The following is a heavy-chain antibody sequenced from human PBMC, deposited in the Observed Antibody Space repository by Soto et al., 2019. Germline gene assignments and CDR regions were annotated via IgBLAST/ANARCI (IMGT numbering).Heavy chain of an antibody. CDR3: ARDRVRMDL. CDR1: GGSISSGGYY. J-gene: IGHJ6*02. V-gene: IGHV4-31*03. CDR2: IYYSGST. Sequence: SETLSLTCTVSGGSISSGGYYWSWIRQHPGKGLEWIGYIYYSGSTYYNPSLKSRVSISVDTSENQFSLRLSSVTAADTAVYYCARDRVRMDLWGQGTTVTVSS.